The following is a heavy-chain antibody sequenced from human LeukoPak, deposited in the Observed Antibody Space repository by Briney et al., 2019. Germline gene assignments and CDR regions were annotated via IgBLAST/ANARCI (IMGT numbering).Heavy chain of an antibody. CDR2: IYPGDSDT. J-gene: IGHJ3*02. CDR1: GYSFTSYW. V-gene: IGHV5-51*01. CDR3: ARRPRSSGWHLGAFDI. Sequence: PGESLKISCKGSGYSFTSYWIGWVRQMPGKGLEWMGIIYPGDSDTRYSPSFQGQVTISADKSISTAYLQWSSLKASDTAMYYCARRPRSSGWHLGAFDIWGQGTMVTVSS. D-gene: IGHD6-19*01.